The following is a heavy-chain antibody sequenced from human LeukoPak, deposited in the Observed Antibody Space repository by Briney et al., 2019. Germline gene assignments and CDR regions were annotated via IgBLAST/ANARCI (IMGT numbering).Heavy chain of an antibody. J-gene: IGHJ4*02. Sequence: SETLSLTCTVSGDPISRYYWSWIRPPPGKGLEWIGFIYSSVKTNYIPSLKSRVTISLDTSKSQFSLKLNSATAADTAVYYCARLDDREKFDSWGQGTLVTVSP. D-gene: IGHD3-22*01. CDR2: IYSSVKT. CDR1: GDPISRYY. CDR3: ARLDDREKFDS. V-gene: IGHV4-4*09.